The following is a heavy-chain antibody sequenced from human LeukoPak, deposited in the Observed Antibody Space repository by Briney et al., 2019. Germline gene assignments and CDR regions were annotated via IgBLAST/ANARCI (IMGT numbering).Heavy chain of an antibody. D-gene: IGHD3-22*01. CDR3: ARQNGAGYYYYFDS. J-gene: IGHJ4*02. CDR2: ISSSSSSM. V-gene: IGHV3-48*01. CDR1: GFTFSDYS. Sequence: GGSLRLSCAASGFTFSDYSMNWVRQAPGKGLEWVSYISSSSSSMYYADSVKGRFTISRDNARGSLYLQMNSLRAEDTAVYYCARQNGAGYYYYFDSWGQGTLVTVSS.